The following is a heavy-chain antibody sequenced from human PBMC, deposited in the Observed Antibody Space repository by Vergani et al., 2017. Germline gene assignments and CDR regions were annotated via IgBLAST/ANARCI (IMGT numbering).Heavy chain of an antibody. CDR3: ARAPVYDPFGEIPHYGMNV. Sequence: DVQLLESGGGQVQPGGSLRLSCVASGLTFRGYAMTWVRQIPGKAPEWVSAINGRGSNSYYADSVKGRFTISRVESRGEVYLQMNSLRADDTAVYFCARAPVYDPFGEIPHYGMNVWGRGTTVTVS. D-gene: IGHD3-10*01. CDR1: GLTFRGYA. J-gene: IGHJ6*02. V-gene: IGHV3-23*01. CDR2: INGRGSNS.